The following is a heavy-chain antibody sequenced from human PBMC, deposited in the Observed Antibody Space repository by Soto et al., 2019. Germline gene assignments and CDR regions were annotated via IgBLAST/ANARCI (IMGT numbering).Heavy chain of an antibody. Sequence: GASVKVSCKVSGYTLTELSMHWVRQAPGKGLEWMGGFDPEDGETIYAQKFQGRVTMTEDTSTDTAYMELSSLRSEDTAVYYCATIYYDSSGYYSFGYDYWGQGTLVTVS. J-gene: IGHJ4*02. D-gene: IGHD3-22*01. CDR3: ATIYYDSSGYYSFGYDY. V-gene: IGHV1-24*01. CDR1: GYTLTELS. CDR2: FDPEDGET.